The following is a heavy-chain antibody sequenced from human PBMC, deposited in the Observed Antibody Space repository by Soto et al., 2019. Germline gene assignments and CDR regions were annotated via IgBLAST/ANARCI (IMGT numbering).Heavy chain of an antibody. CDR1: GFTLSSYW. J-gene: IGHJ6*02. CDR3: ARDFTIAAAVNYYYGLYV. V-gene: IGHV3-74*01. D-gene: IGHD6-13*01. Sequence: GGSLRLSCAASGFTLSSYWMHWVRQAPGKGLVWVSRINSDGSSTSYADSVKGRFTISRDNAKNTLYLQMNSLRAEDTAVYYCARDFTIAAAVNYYYGLYVWGQGTTVTVSS. CDR2: INSDGSST.